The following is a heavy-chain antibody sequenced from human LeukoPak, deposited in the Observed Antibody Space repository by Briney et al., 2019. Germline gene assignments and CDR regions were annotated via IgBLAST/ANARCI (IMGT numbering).Heavy chain of an antibody. D-gene: IGHD6-19*01. Sequence: ASGKVSCNASGYTSTNYGISGLRQSPGQGLEWRGWISIYRGNTNYAQKFQGRGSMTTDTSASTAYMELRGLRSDDTAMYYCARDVGITVADSFDPWGQGTLVTVSS. J-gene: IGHJ5*02. CDR1: GYTSTNYG. CDR3: ARDVGITVADSFDP. CDR2: ISIYRGNT. V-gene: IGHV1-18*01.